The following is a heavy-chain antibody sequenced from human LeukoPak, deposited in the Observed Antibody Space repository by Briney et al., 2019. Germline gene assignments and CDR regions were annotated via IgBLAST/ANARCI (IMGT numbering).Heavy chain of an antibody. CDR3: ARVQESQIDYYFDY. Sequence: KPSETLSLTCTVSGGSISSYYWSWIRQPPGKGLEWIEYIYYSGSTNYNPSLKSRVTISVDTSKNQFSLKLSSVTAADTAVYYCARVQESQIDYYFDYWGQGTLVTVSS. V-gene: IGHV4-59*01. CDR1: GGSISSYY. J-gene: IGHJ4*02. CDR2: IYYSGST. D-gene: IGHD3-9*01.